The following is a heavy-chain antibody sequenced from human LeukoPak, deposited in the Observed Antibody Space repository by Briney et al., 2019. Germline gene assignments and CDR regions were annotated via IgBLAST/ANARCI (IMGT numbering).Heavy chain of an antibody. D-gene: IGHD6-19*01. CDR1: GFTFSKYW. CDR3: ATKQWLAPPPDS. CDR2: INTDGTVT. V-gene: IGHV3-74*01. J-gene: IGHJ4*02. Sequence: GGSLRLSGAAPGFTFSKYWMLWVGKAPGKELESVSRINTDGTVTTYADSVKGRFTVSRDNADNTMFMQMNSVRDEDTAVYYCATKQWLAPPPDSWGQGTPVTVSS.